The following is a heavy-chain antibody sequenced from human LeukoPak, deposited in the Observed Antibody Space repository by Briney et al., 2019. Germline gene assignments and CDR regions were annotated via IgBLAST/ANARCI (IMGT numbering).Heavy chain of an antibody. D-gene: IGHD5-24*01. CDR3: ARLWSGYNFDY. Sequence: SETLSLTCGVSGYSISSGFYWGWIRQPPGKGLQWIGSLYYTGSAEYNPSLKSRLTMSMDKSKNQFSLRLNSVTAADTAVYYCARLWSGYNFDYWGQGTLVTVSS. J-gene: IGHJ4*02. V-gene: IGHV4-38-2*01. CDR2: LYYTGSA. CDR1: GYSISSGFY.